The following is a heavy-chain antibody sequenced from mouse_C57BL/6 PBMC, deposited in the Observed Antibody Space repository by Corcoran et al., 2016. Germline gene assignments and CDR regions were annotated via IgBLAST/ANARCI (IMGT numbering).Heavy chain of an antibody. CDR2: INPNNGGT. V-gene: IGHV1-26*01. Sequence: EVQLQQSGPVRVKPGASGKISGKASGYTFTDYYMNWVKQSHGKSLEWIGDINPNNGGTSYNQKFKGKATLTVDKSSSTAYMELRSLTSEDSAVYYCARQPDYYGSSYLDYWGQGTTLTVSS. J-gene: IGHJ2*01. CDR3: ARQPDYYGSSYLDY. D-gene: IGHD1-1*01. CDR1: GYTFTDYY.